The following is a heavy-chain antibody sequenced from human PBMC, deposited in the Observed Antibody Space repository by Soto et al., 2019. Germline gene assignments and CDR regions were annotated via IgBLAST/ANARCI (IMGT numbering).Heavy chain of an antibody. CDR2: ISAYNGNT. Sequence: ASVKVSCKAPGYTFTSYGISWVRQAPGQGLEWMGWISAYNGNTNYAQKLQGRVTMTTDTSTSTAYMELRSLRSDDTAVYYCASGSSWYPVEYYFDYWGQGTLVTVSS. J-gene: IGHJ4*02. CDR3: ASGSSWYPVEYYFDY. CDR1: GYTFTSYG. V-gene: IGHV1-18*04. D-gene: IGHD6-13*01.